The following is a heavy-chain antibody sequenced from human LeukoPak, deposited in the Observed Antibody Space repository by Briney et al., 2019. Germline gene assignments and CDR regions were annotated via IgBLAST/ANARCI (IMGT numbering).Heavy chain of an antibody. J-gene: IGHJ3*02. Sequence: GASVKVSCKASGYTFTSYYMHWVRQAPGQGLEWMGIFNPSGGSTSYAQKFQGRVTMTRDTSTSTVYMELSSLRSEDTAVYYCARSKGVVVVDDAFDIWGQGTMVTVSS. V-gene: IGHV1-46*01. CDR3: ARSKGVVVVDDAFDI. D-gene: IGHD2-21*01. CDR1: GYTFTSYY. CDR2: FNPSGGST.